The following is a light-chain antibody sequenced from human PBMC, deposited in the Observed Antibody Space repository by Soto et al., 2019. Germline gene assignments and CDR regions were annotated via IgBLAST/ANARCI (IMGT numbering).Light chain of an antibody. CDR3: QNYNSARMCT. CDR2: AAS. J-gene: IGKJ2*02. V-gene: IGKV1-27*01. Sequence: DIQMTQSPSSLSASVGDRVTITCRASQGISNSLAWYQQKPGKVPKLLIYAASTLKSGVPPRFSGSGSGTDLTLTISSLQPEDDATYYCQNYNSARMCTFGQGTKLEIK. CDR1: QGISNS.